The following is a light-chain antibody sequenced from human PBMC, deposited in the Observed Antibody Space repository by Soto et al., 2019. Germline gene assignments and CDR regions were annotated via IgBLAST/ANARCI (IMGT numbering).Light chain of an antibody. CDR1: QSLSSSY. CDR3: RQYGGSPGT. V-gene: IGKV3-20*01. J-gene: IGKJ1*01. Sequence: ENVLTQSPGTLSLSPGERATLSCRASQSLSSSYLAWYQQKPGQAPRLLIFGASSRATGIPDRFGGSGSGTDFTLTISRLEPEDFAVYYCRQYGGSPGTFGQGTKVDIK. CDR2: GAS.